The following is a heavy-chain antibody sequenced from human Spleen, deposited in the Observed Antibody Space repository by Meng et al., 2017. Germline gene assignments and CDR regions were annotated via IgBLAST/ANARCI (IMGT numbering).Heavy chain of an antibody. V-gene: IGHV4-4*07. Sequence: SETLSLTCTVSGGSISGYYWTWIRQPAGKGLEWIGRIYTRGNTNYNPSLKSRVTISVDTSKNQFSLKLSSVTAADTAVYYCARTITMIGGIDYWGQGTLVTVSS. CDR2: IYTRGNT. J-gene: IGHJ4*02. CDR3: ARTITMIGGIDY. D-gene: IGHD3-22*01. CDR1: GGSISGYY.